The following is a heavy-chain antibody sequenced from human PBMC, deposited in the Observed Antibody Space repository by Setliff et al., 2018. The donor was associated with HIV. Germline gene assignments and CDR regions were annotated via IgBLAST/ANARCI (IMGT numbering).Heavy chain of an antibody. J-gene: IGHJ3*02. V-gene: IGHV1-69*10. CDR2: IIPIIGIA. CDR1: GGTFSSYA. D-gene: IGHD6-13*01. Sequence: GASVKVSCKASGGTFSSYAISWVRQAPGQGLEWMGGIIPIIGIANYAQKFQGRVTITADESTSTAYMELSSLRSEDTAVYYCARGESSSWYYNHAFDIWGQGTMVTVSS. CDR3: ARGESSSWYYNHAFDI.